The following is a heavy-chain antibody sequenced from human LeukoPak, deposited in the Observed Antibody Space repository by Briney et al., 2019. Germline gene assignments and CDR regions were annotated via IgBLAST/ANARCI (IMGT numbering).Heavy chain of an antibody. CDR3: ARPALVGEIFEF. V-gene: IGHV3-7*01. CDR2: IKQDGNDK. D-gene: IGHD1-26*01. CDR1: GFTFNDYW. J-gene: IGHJ4*02. Sequence: TGGSLRLSCAASGFTFNDYWMSWVRQAPGKGLEWVADIKQDGNDKKYADSVKGRFTISTDNTKNSLYLQMNSLRAEDTAVYYCARPALVGEIFEFWGQGTLVTVSS.